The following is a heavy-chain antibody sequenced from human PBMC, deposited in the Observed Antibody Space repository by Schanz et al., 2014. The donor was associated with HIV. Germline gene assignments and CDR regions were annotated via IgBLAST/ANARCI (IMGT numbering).Heavy chain of an antibody. CDR2: ISGSDGDT. CDR1: GLTFSDYA. Sequence: EVQLLESGGGLEQPGGSLRLSCAASGLTFSDYAMTWVRQGAGKGLEWVSTISGSDGDTYYADSVKGRFTISRDNSRNALYLHMNSLRADDTAIYYCVKAYSSGFSGAGSWGQGALVTVSS. CDR3: VKAYSSGFSGAGS. D-gene: IGHD5-18*01. V-gene: IGHV3-23*01. J-gene: IGHJ5*02.